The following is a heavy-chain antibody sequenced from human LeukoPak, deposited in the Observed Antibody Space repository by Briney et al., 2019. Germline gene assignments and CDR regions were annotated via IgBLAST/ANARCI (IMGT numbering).Heavy chain of an antibody. CDR1: GINLRNYV. CDR3: ARESGGYNYGYYFDY. J-gene: IGHJ4*02. D-gene: IGHD5-18*01. CDR2: ILYDGSNE. V-gene: IGHV3-30*04. Sequence: PGGSLRLSCSVSGINLRNYVMHWVRQAPGKGLDWVAGILYDGSNEKYADSVKGRVNISRDNSKNTLYLQMSSLRAEDTAVYYCARESGGYNYGYYFDYWGQGALVTVSS.